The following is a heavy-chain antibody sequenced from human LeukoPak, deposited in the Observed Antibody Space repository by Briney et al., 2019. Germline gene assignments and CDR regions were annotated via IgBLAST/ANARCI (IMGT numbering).Heavy chain of an antibody. CDR3: ARIRRHNYDWYADDS. V-gene: IGHV4-4*07. J-gene: IGHJ4*02. Sequence: SETLSLTCAVSGASVSSNYWSWIRQSAGERLEWIGRISFSDGTNYSPSLKRRVSMSLDASKNQFSLKLTSVTAADTAVYYCARIRRHNYDWYADDSWGQGALVTVSS. CDR2: ISFSDGT. D-gene: IGHD3-9*01. CDR1: GASVSSNY.